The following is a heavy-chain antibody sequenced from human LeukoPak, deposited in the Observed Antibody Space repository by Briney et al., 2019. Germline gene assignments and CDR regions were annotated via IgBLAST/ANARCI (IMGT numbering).Heavy chain of an antibody. Sequence: GGSLRLSCVASGFTFSDYYMSWIRRAPGKGLEWVSYISSSSGDTKYADSVKGRFTISRDNAKNSLYLQMNSLRAEDTAVYYCARDARELPHFYYYGMDVWGQGTTVTVSS. V-gene: IGHV3-11*06. CDR3: ARDARELPHFYYYGMDV. CDR2: ISSSSGDT. D-gene: IGHD1-26*01. J-gene: IGHJ6*02. CDR1: GFTFSDYY.